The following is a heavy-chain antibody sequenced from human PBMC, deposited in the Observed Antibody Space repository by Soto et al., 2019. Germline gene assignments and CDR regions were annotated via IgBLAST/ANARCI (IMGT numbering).Heavy chain of an antibody. D-gene: IGHD4-4*01. CDR1: GFTFSSYA. J-gene: IGHJ4*02. V-gene: IGHV3-64*01. CDR3: AGRDGYSVGY. Sequence: EVQLVESGGGLVQPGGSLRLSCAASGFTFSSYAMHWVRQAPGKGLEYVSAINSNGGSTYYANSVKGRFTISRDNSKNTLYLQMGSLRAEDMAVYYCAGRDGYSVGYWGQGTLVTVSS. CDR2: INSNGGST.